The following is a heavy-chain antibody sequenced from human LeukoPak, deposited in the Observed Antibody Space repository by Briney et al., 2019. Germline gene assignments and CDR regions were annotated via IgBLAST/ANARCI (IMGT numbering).Heavy chain of an antibody. D-gene: IGHD3-10*01. CDR1: GGSISSGDYY. V-gene: IGHV4-30-4*08. J-gene: IGHJ2*01. Sequence: ASETLSLTCTVSGGSISSGDYYWSWIRQPPGKGVEWIGYIYYSGSTYYNPSLKSRVTISVDTSKNQFSLKLSSVTAADTAVYYCARDPQDYYGSGNTWYFDLWGRGTLVTVSS. CDR2: IYYSGST. CDR3: ARDPQDYYGSGNTWYFDL.